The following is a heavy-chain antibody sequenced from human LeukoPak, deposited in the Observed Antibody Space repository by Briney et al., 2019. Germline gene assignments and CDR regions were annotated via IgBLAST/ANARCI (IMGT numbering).Heavy chain of an antibody. J-gene: IGHJ5*02. CDR2: IYTSGST. V-gene: IGHV4-61*02. D-gene: IGHD3-9*01. CDR3: ARRLLTWNGFDP. Sequence: SQTLSLTCTVSGGSISSGSYYWSWIRQPAGKGLEWIGRIYTSGSTNYNPSLKSRVTISIDTSNNQFSLKLSSVPAADPAMYYCARRLLTWNGFDPWGQGTLVTVSS. CDR1: GGSISSGSYY.